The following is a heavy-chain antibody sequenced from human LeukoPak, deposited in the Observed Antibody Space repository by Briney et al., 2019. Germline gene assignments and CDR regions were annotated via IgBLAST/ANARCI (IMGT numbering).Heavy chain of an antibody. CDR2: INHSGST. CDR3: LAAGFDY. D-gene: IGHD2-15*01. V-gene: IGHV4-34*01. CDR1: GGSFSGYY. J-gene: IGHJ4*02. Sequence: PSETLSLTCAVYGGSFSGYYWSWIRQPPGKGLEWIREINHSGSTNYNPSLKSRVTISVDTSKNQFSLKLSSVTAADTAVYYCLAAGFDYWGQGTLVTVSS.